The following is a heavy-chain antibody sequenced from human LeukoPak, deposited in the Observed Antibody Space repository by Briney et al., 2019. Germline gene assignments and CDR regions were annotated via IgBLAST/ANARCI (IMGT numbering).Heavy chain of an antibody. J-gene: IGHJ4*02. Sequence: MPSETLSLTCSFSGYSISSGYYWGWIRQPPGQGLEWIGNIYHSGSTDYNPSLKSRVTISVDTSKNQFSLKLSSVTAADTAVDYCARLRPPLLYSGSYYRVGGYFDYWGQGTLVTVSS. D-gene: IGHD3-10*01. CDR3: ARLRPPLLYSGSYYRVGGYFDY. CDR2: IYHSGST. CDR1: GYSISSGYY. V-gene: IGHV4-38-2*01.